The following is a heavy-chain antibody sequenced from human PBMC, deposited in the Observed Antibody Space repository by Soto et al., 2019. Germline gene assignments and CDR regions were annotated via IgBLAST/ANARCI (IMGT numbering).Heavy chain of an antibody. CDR1: GFTFSSYS. CDR3: ARDLVVVVPAAIY. D-gene: IGHD2-2*01. CDR2: ISSSSSTI. J-gene: IGHJ4*02. Sequence: GGSLRLSCAASGFTFSSYSMNWVRQAPGKGLEWVSYISSSSSTIYYANSMKGRFTIPSDNAKNPLYLQMNSLRAEETAVYYCARDLVVVVPAAIYWGQGTLVTVSS. V-gene: IGHV3-48*01.